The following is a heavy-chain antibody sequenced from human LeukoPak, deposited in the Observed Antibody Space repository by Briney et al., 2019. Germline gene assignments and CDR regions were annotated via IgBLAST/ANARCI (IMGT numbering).Heavy chain of an antibody. Sequence: PSEPLSLTCTVSGGSITSSSYYWGWIRQPPGKGLEWIGNIYYGGTTYYNSSLKSRVTISEDTSKNRFSLILSSVTAADTAVYYCARQISDYYYYYIDVWGKGTTVIVSS. CDR1: GGSITSSSYY. V-gene: IGHV4-39*01. CDR3: ARQISDYYYYYIDV. J-gene: IGHJ6*03. CDR2: IYYGGTT.